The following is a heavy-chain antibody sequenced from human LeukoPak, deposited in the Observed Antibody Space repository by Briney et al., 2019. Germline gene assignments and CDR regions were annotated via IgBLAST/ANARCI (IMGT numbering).Heavy chain of an antibody. D-gene: IGHD5-24*01. CDR1: GFTFRSYA. Sequence: GGSLRLSCAASGFTFRSYAMTWVRQAPGEGLEWVSSISATGDSTYSADSVKGRFTVSRDNAKTSLYLQMNSPRAEDTAVYYCARDGPSPPYDGYRYDYWGQGTLVTVSS. CDR2: ISATGDST. V-gene: IGHV3-23*01. CDR3: ARDGPSPPYDGYRYDY. J-gene: IGHJ4*02.